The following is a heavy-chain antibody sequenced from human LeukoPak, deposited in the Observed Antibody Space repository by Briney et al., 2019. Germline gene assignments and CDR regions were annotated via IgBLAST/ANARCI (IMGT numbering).Heavy chain of an antibody. J-gene: IGHJ4*02. D-gene: IGHD7-27*01. V-gene: IGHV1-46*01. Sequence: ASVKVSCKASGYIFTSYYMHWVRQAPGQGLEWMGIINPSSGSTSYAQKFQDRIKMTRDTSRSTVYMELSSLRSEDTAVYYCARRAGDHYYFDYWGQGTLVTVSS. CDR1: GYIFTSYY. CDR2: INPSSGST. CDR3: ARRAGDHYYFDY.